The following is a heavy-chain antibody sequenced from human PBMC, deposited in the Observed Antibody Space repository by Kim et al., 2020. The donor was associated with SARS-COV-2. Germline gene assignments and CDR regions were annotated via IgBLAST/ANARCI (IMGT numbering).Heavy chain of an antibody. CDR1: GFTFSSYA. J-gene: IGHJ4*02. D-gene: IGHD3-10*01. CDR3: ARGVSSALYYYGSGSYLYTY. V-gene: IGHV3-30*04. Sequence: GSLRLSCAASGFTFSSYAMHWVRQAPGKGLEWVAVISYDGSNKYYADSVKGRFTISRDNSKNTLYLQMNSLRAEDTAVYYCARGVSSALYYYGSGSYLYTYWGQGTLVTVSS. CDR2: ISYDGSNK.